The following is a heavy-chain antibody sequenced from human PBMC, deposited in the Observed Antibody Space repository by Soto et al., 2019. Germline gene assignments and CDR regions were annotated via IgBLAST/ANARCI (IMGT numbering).Heavy chain of an antibody. V-gene: IGHV1-69*13. J-gene: IGHJ6*02. CDR2: IIPIFGTA. CDR3: ARDFTDRYGLDV. CDR1: GGTFSSYA. Sequence: GASVKVSCKASGGTFSSYAISWVRQAPGQGLEWMGGIIPIFGTANYAQKFQGRVTITADESTSTAYMELSSLRSEDTAVYYCARDFTDRYGLDVWGQGTTVTVSS.